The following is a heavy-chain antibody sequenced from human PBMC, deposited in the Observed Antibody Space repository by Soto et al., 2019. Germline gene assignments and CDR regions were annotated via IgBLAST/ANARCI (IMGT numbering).Heavy chain of an antibody. V-gene: IGHV3-48*02. CDR2: ISSSSSTI. D-gene: IGHD2-21*01. Sequence: GGSLRLSCAASGFTFSSYSMNWVRQAPGKGLEWVSYISSSSSTIYYADSVKGRFTISRDNAKNSLYLQMNSLRDEDTAVYYCARDRPLVRVRGPKYYYYYGMDVWGQGTTVTVSS. CDR3: ARDRPLVRVRGPKYYYYYGMDV. CDR1: GFTFSSYS. J-gene: IGHJ6*02.